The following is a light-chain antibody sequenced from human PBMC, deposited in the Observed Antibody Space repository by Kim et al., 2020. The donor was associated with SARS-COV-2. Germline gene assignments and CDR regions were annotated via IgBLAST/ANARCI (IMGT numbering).Light chain of an antibody. Sequence: SASVGDRVTITCRASQDISNYLDWFQQKPGKAPKLLIYDASNLETGVPSRFSGSGSGTDFTFTISSLQPEDIATYYCQQYDNFPRTFGQGTKLEI. V-gene: IGKV1-33*01. CDR2: DAS. CDR1: QDISNY. J-gene: IGKJ2*02. CDR3: QQYDNFPRT.